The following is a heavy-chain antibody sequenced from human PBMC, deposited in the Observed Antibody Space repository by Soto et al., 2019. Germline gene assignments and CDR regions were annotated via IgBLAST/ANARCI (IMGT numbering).Heavy chain of an antibody. D-gene: IGHD3-10*01. CDR3: AKNHYLSAIYGKDV. CDR2: IAWNSDII. J-gene: IGHJ6*02. CDR1: GFSFEDYA. V-gene: IGHV3-9*01. Sequence: EVQLVESGGGLVQPGRSLRLSCAASGFSFEDYAMHWVRQAPGKGLEWVTGIAWNSDIIGYADSVKGRFTISRDNGKNSLYLQMNSLRPEDTALYYCAKNHYLSAIYGKDVSGQGTTVTV.